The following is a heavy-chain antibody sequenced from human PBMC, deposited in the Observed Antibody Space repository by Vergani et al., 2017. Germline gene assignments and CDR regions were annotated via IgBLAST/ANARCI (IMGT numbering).Heavy chain of an antibody. D-gene: IGHD2-21*01. CDR1: GFSFRNAW. V-gene: IGHV3-15*01. Sequence: EVQLVESGGGIVKPGGSLRLSCVASGFSFRNAWMTWVRRTPGKGLEWVGRIKSTFDRWTTDYAAAVKGRFTISRDDSKNTLFLQMNGLKTEDIGVYYCTTDPRYCGDGSCYWLRDHHYYGMDVWGQGTTVTVSS. J-gene: IGHJ6*02. CDR3: TTDPRYCGDGSCYWLRDHHYYGMDV. CDR2: IKSTFDRWTT.